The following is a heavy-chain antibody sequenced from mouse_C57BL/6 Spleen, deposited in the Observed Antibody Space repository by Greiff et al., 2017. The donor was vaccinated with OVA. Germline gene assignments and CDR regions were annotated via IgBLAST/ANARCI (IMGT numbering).Heavy chain of an antibody. CDR2: IDPETGGT. D-gene: IGHD1-1*01. CDR3: TSSPAITTVYLDY. Sequence: QVQLQQSGAELVRPGASVTLSCKASGYTFTDYEMHWVKQTPVHGLEWIGAIDPETGGTAYNQKFKGKAILTADKSSSTAYMELRSLTSEDAAVYYCTSSPAITTVYLDYWGQGTTRTVSS. V-gene: IGHV1-15*01. J-gene: IGHJ2*01. CDR1: GYTFTDYE.